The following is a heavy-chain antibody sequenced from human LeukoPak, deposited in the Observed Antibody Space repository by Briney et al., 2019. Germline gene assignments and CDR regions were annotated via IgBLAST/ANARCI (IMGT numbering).Heavy chain of an antibody. J-gene: IGHJ4*02. Sequence: SETLSLTCTVSGASVSSGSYYWSWIRQPPGKGLEWIGYIYYSGSTNYNPSLKSRVTISVDTSKNQFSLKLSSVTAADTAVNYCARGSRGYSYGWGQGTLVTVSS. CDR3: ARGSRGYSYG. CDR2: IYYSGST. V-gene: IGHV4-61*01. D-gene: IGHD5-18*01. CDR1: GASVSSGSYY.